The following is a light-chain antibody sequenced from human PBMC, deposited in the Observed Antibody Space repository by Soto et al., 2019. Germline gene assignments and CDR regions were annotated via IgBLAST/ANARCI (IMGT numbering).Light chain of an antibody. V-gene: IGLV1-47*01. CDR3: AAWDDSLSGVV. Sequence: QSVLTQPPSASGTPGQRVTISCSGSISNIGSNFIYWYQQLRGTAPKLLIYRNNERPSGVPDRFSGSKSGTSASLAISGLRSEDEADYHCAAWDDSLSGVVFGGGTKLTVL. CDR1: ISNIGSNF. J-gene: IGLJ2*01. CDR2: RNN.